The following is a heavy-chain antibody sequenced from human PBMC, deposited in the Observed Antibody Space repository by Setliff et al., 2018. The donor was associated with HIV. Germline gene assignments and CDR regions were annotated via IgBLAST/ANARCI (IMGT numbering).Heavy chain of an antibody. CDR3: TRSCGDSWI. V-gene: IGHV2-70*17. J-gene: IGHJ4*02. CDR1: GFSLTSGGMC. Sequence: GSGPTLVNPTQTLTLTCTFSGFSLTSGGMCVSWIRKPPGKALEWLARIDWDDDKFYTASLRTRLTISKDTSKNQVVLTMTNMDPVDTATYYCTRSCGDSWIWGQGTLVTVSS. CDR2: IDWDDDK. D-gene: IGHD1-1*01.